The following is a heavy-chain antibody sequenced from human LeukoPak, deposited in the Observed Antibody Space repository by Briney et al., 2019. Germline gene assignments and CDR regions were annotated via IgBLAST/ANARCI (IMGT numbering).Heavy chain of an antibody. D-gene: IGHD1-1*01. CDR3: AKTQNGAFDI. Sequence: GGSLRLSCAASGFIVKNRYMSWVRQAPGKGLEWVSVISGSGGTIYYADSVKGRFTISRDNSKNTLYLQMNSLRAEDTAVYYCAKTQNGAFDIWGQGTMVTVSS. V-gene: IGHV3-23*01. J-gene: IGHJ3*02. CDR1: GFIVKNRY. CDR2: ISGSGGTI.